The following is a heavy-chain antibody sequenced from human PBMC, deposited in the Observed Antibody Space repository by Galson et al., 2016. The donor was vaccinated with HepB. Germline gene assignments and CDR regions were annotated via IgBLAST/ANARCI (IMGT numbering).Heavy chain of an antibody. J-gene: IGHJ6*04. V-gene: IGHV3-66*02. CDR3: ARDPGLRNGMGG. CDR1: GFTVSSDY. CDR2: IYSGGDT. D-gene: IGHD4-17*01. Sequence: SLRLSCAVSGFTVSSDYMSWVRQAPGKELEWVSVIYSGGDTYYADSVKGRSTIPRDNSKNTLYLQMSSLRTEDTAVYFCARDPGLRNGMGGWGKGTTVTVSS.